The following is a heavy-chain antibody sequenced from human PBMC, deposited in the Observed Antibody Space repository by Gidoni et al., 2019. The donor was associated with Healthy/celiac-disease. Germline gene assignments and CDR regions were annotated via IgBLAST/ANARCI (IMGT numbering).Heavy chain of an antibody. CDR2: IFSNDEK. D-gene: IGHD1-26*01. J-gene: IGHJ4*02. V-gene: IGHV2-26*01. CDR1: GFSLSNARMG. CDR3: ARQGSYQGGYFDY. Sequence: QVTLKESGPVLVKPTETLTLTCTVSGFSLSNARMGVSWIRQPPGKALEWLAHIFSNDEKSYSTSLKSRLTISKDTSKSQVALTMTNMDPVDTATYYCARQGSYQGGYFDYWGQGTLVTVSS.